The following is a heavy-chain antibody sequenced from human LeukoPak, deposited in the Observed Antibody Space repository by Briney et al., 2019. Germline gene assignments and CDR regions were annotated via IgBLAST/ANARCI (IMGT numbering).Heavy chain of an antibody. V-gene: IGHV3-48*03. J-gene: IGHJ4*02. CDR3: ARDSPQYCSSTSCYYRY. CDR2: ISSSGNTI. CDR1: GFTFSNYD. D-gene: IGHD2-2*01. Sequence: GGSLRLSCAASGFTFSNYDMNWVRQAPGKGLEWVSYISSSGNTIYYADSVKGRFSISRDNAKNSLFLQMSSLRAEGTAIYYCARDSPQYCSSTSCYYRYWGQGTLVTVSS.